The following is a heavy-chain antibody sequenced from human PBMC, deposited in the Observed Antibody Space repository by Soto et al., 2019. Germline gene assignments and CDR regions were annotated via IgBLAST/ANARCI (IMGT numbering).Heavy chain of an antibody. CDR1: GFTFSSYG. D-gene: IGHD5-18*01. Sequence: PGGSLRLSCAASGFTFSSYGMHWVRQAPGKGLEWVAVIWYDGSNKYYADSVKGRFTISRDNSKNTLYLQMNSLRAEDTAVYYCARDTHVDTAMVRAFDYWGQGTLVTVSS. J-gene: IGHJ4*02. CDR2: IWYDGSNK. CDR3: ARDTHVDTAMVRAFDY. V-gene: IGHV3-33*01.